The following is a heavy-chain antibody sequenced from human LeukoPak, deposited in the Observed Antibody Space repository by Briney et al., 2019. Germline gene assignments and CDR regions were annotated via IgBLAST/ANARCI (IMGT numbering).Heavy chain of an antibody. Sequence: GGSLRLSCAASGFTFSSYWKHWVRQAPGKGLVWVSRINTDGSSTSYADSVKGRFTISRDNAKNSLFLQMNSLRVEDTAVYYCARARGSYSFDYWGQGTLVTVSS. V-gene: IGHV3-74*01. J-gene: IGHJ4*02. CDR3: ARARGSYSFDY. CDR1: GFTFSSYW. D-gene: IGHD1-26*01. CDR2: INTDGSST.